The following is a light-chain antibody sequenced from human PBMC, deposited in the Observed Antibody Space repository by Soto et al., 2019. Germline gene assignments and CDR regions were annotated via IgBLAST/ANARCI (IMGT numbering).Light chain of an antibody. V-gene: IGKV3-15*01. CDR2: GAS. CDR3: QQYNNWPQT. Sequence: EKVMKLSPVTLSVTPGERATLSCRASQSVSSKLAWYQQKPGQAPRLLIYGASTRATGIPARFSGSGSGTEFTLSISSLQSEDFAVYYCQQYNNWPQTFGQVT. J-gene: IGKJ2*01. CDR1: QSVSSK.